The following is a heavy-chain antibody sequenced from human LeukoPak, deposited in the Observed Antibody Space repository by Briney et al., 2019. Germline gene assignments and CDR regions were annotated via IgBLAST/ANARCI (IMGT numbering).Heavy chain of an antibody. V-gene: IGHV4-34*01. D-gene: IGHD2/OR15-2a*01. Sequence: SETLSLSCAVYGGSFSCHYWRWIRQPPGKGLEWIGYVHHDGTTNQNPSLKSRVAISIDTSRNQMSLKLYSMTAADTAMYYCARGSTRADDYWGQGILVTVS. CDR2: VHHDGTT. J-gene: IGHJ4*02. CDR1: GGSFSCHY. CDR3: ARGSTRADDY.